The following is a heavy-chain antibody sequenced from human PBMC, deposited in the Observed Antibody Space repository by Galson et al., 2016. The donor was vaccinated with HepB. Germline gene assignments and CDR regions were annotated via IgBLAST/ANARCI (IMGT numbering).Heavy chain of an antibody. CDR3: ARDYCSGTGCSKYYYYATDV. CDR1: GGTFSSYA. V-gene: IGHV1-69*13. CDR2: IIPIINSA. J-gene: IGHJ6*02. D-gene: IGHD2-2*01. Sequence: SVKVSCKASGGTFSSYAISWVRQAPGQGLEWMGGIIPIINSAMYAQEFQGRVTITAGVSTSTAYMEVSSLRSEDTAMYYCARDYCSGTGCSKYYYYATDVWGQGTTVTVS.